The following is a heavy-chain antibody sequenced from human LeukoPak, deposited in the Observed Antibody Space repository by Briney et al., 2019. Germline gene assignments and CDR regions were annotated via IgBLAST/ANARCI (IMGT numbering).Heavy chain of an antibody. CDR1: GFTFDDYA. D-gene: IGHD4-17*01. Sequence: PGRSLRLSCAASGFTFDDYAMHWVRQAPGKGLEWVSGISWNSGSIGYADSVKGRFTISRDNAKNSLYLQMNSLRAEDTALYYCAKDSGDYVGWGQGTLVTVSS. V-gene: IGHV3-9*01. CDR3: AKDSGDYVG. J-gene: IGHJ4*02. CDR2: ISWNSGSI.